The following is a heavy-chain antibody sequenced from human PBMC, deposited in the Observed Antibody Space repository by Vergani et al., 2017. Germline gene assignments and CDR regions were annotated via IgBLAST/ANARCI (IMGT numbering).Heavy chain of an antibody. CDR2: IKQDGSEK. Sequence: EVQLVESGGGLVQPGGSLRLFCAASGFTFSSYWMSWVRQAPGKGLEWVANIKQDGSEKYYVDSVKGRFTISRDNAKNSLYLQMNSLRAEDTAVYYCARDAAQDPWGSSILFDYWGQGTLVTVSS. CDR3: ARDAAQDPWGSSILFDY. D-gene: IGHD3-16*01. CDR1: GFTFSSYW. J-gene: IGHJ4*02. V-gene: IGHV3-7*01.